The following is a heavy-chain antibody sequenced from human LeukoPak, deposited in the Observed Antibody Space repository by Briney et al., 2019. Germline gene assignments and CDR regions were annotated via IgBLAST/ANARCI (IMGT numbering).Heavy chain of an antibody. CDR2: ISGSGDTV. V-gene: IGHV3-48*02. CDR3: TTGTPPDC. CDR1: GFTFSSRS. J-gene: IGHJ4*02. D-gene: IGHD3/OR15-3a*01. Sequence: PGGSLRLSCAASGFTFSSRSLNWVRQAPGKGLEWVGHISGSGDTVYYADSVKGRFTISRDNARDSLYLQVNGLRDEDMAVYYCTTGTPPDCWGQGTLVTVSS.